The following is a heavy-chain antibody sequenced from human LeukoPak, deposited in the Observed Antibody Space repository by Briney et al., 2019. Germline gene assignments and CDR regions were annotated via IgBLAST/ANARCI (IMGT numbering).Heavy chain of an antibody. CDR3: AKDSFMTTVTNY. V-gene: IGHV3-43*02. D-gene: IGHD4-17*01. Sequence: GGSLRLSCAASGFTSDDYAMHWVRQAPGKGLEWVSLISGDGGSTYYADSVKGRFTISRDNSKNCLYLQMNSLRTEDTALYYCAKDSFMTTVTNYWGQGTLVTVSS. CDR1: GFTSDDYA. CDR2: ISGDGGST. J-gene: IGHJ4*02.